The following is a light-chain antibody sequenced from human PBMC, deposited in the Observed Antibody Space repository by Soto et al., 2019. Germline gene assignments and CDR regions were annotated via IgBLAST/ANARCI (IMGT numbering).Light chain of an antibody. CDR2: DVS. Sequence: QSALTQPPSASGSPGQSVTISCTGTSSDVGAYKYVSWYQQYPGKAPKLMIYDVSTRPSGVPDRFSGSKSGNTASLPVSGLQAEDEADYYCTSYVGSNIWVFGGGTKLTVL. V-gene: IGLV2-8*01. CDR1: SSDVGAYKY. J-gene: IGLJ3*02. CDR3: TSYVGSNIWV.